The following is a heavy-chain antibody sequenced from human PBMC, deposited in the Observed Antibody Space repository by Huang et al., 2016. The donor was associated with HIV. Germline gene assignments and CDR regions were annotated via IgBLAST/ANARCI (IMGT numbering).Heavy chain of an antibody. D-gene: IGHD3-22*01. CDR3: ARDPRIQSWLNFFDY. CDR1: GFGISSYW. Sequence: EVQLVESGGGLVQPGGSLRLSCAASGFGISSYWMHWVRQAPGRGLVWVSRINRDGSSTSYADSVKGRFTISRDNAKNTLYLQMNSLRAEDTAVYYCARDPRIQSWLNFFDYWGQGTLVSVSS. CDR2: INRDGSST. V-gene: IGHV3-74*01. J-gene: IGHJ4*02.